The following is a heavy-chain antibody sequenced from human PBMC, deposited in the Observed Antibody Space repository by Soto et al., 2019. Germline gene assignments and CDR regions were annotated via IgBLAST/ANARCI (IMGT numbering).Heavy chain of an antibody. J-gene: IGHJ4*02. CDR3: AKDHLETTVTTPSY. CDR1: GFTFSSYG. V-gene: IGHV3-30*18. CDR2: ISYDGNNK. D-gene: IGHD4-17*01. Sequence: QVQLVESGGGVVQPGRSLRLSCAASGFTFSSYGMHWVRQAPGKGLEWVAVISYDGNNKYYADCVKGRFTISRDNFKNTLYLQMDSLRAEDTAMYYCAKDHLETTVTTPSYWGQGTLVTVSS.